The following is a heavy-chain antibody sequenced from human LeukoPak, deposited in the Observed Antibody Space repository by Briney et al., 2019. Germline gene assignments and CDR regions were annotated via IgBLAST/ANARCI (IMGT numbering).Heavy chain of an antibody. CDR2: IGSGGRTM. D-gene: IGHD3-9*01. Sequence: GGSLRLSCAASGFTFSDYYMSWVRQAPGEGLEWVSYIGSGGRTMYYADSVTGRFTISRDNAKNSLYLQMNSLRAEDTAVYYCARIDNTGYSIFDYWGQGTLVTVSS. J-gene: IGHJ4*02. V-gene: IGHV3-11*01. CDR1: GFTFSDYY. CDR3: ARIDNTGYSIFDY.